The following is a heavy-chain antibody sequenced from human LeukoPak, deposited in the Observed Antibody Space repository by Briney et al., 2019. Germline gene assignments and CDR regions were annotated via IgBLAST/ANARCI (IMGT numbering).Heavy chain of an antibody. V-gene: IGHV4-59*01. CDR1: GGSISSYY. CDR2: IYYSGST. D-gene: IGHD6-19*01. CDR3: ARSSGCYYFDY. Sequence: PSETLSLTCTVSGGSISSYYWSWIRQPPGKGLEWIGYIYYSGSTNYNPSLKSRVTISVDTSKNQFSLKLSSVTAADTAVYYCARSSGCYYFDYWGQGTLVTVSS. J-gene: IGHJ4*02.